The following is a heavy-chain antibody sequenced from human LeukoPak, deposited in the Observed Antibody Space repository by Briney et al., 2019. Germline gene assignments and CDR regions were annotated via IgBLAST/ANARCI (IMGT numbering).Heavy chain of an antibody. CDR1: GYTFSGYY. CDR2: MNPNSGGT. J-gene: IGHJ4*02. Sequence: ASVKVSCKASGYTFSGYYLHWVRQAPGQGLEWMGWMNPNSGGTSYAQKFQGRVTMTRDTSISTAYMELSSLRSDDTAVYYCARRPIILPAAIDDCWGQGTLVTVSS. D-gene: IGHD2-2*01. V-gene: IGHV1-2*02. CDR3: ARRPIILPAAIDDC.